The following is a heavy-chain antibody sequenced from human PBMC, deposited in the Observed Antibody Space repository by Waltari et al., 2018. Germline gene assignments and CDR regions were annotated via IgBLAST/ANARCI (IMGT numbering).Heavy chain of an antibody. CDR1: GYSFTSYW. J-gene: IGHJ4*02. CDR3: ARLDCSGGSCYSVPPHFDY. V-gene: IGHV5-51*03. CDR2: IYPGDSDT. Sequence: EVQLVQSGAEVKKPGESLKISCKGSGYSFTSYWIGWVRQMPGKGLEWMGIIYPGDSDTRYSPSFQGQVTISADKSISTAYLQWSSLKASDTSMYYCARLDCSGGSCYSVPPHFDYWGQGTLVTVSS. D-gene: IGHD2-15*01.